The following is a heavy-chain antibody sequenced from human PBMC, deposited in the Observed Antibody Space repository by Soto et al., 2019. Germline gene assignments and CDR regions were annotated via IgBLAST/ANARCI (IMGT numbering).Heavy chain of an antibody. CDR1: GFTFSSYG. Sequence: QVQLVESGGGVVQPGRSLRLSCAASGFTFSSYGMHWVRQAPGKGLEWVAVISYDGSNKYYADSVKGRFTISRDNSKNTLYLQMNSLRAEDTAVYYCAKGARHYYYYGMDVWGQGTTVTVSS. V-gene: IGHV3-30*18. D-gene: IGHD6-6*01. CDR3: AKGARHYYYYGMDV. J-gene: IGHJ6*02. CDR2: ISYDGSNK.